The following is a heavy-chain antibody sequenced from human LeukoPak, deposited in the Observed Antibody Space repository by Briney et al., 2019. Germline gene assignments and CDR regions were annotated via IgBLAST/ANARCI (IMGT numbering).Heavy chain of an antibody. V-gene: IGHV3-23*01. CDR2: ISGSGGST. CDR3: AKVLEAYGSGSYFDFQH. Sequence: PGGSLRLSCAASGFTFSSYAMSWVRQAPGKGLEWVSAISGSGGSTYYADSVKGRFTISRDNSKNTLYLQMNSLRAEDTAVYYCAKVLEAYGSGSYFDFQHWGQGTLVTVSS. D-gene: IGHD3-10*01. J-gene: IGHJ1*01. CDR1: GFTFSSYA.